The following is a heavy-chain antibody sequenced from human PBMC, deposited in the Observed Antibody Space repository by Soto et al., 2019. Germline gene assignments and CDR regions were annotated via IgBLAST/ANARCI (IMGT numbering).Heavy chain of an antibody. CDR3: ARDRSITIFGVVSHNWFDP. D-gene: IGHD3-3*01. V-gene: IGHV4-31*03. CDR2: IYYSGST. Sequence: SETLSLTCTVSGGSISSGGYYWSWIRQHPGKGLEWIGYIYYSGSTYYNPSLKSRVTISVDTSKNQFSLKLRSLRSDDTAVYYCARDRSITIFGVVSHNWFDPWGQGTLVTVSS. J-gene: IGHJ5*02. CDR1: GGSISSGGYY.